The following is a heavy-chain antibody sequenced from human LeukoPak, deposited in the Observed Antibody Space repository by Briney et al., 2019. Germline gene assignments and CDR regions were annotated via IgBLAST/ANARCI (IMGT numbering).Heavy chain of an antibody. Sequence: SETLSLTCTVSGGSLSTYYWSWIRQPPGKGLEWLGHILYTGEGTNYNPSLKSRLTLSVDTSTTQFSLKLSSVTAADTAVYYCARPSLGPTGVDFWGQGTLVTVSS. CDR1: GGSLSTYY. CDR3: ARPSLGPTGVDF. J-gene: IGHJ4*02. V-gene: IGHV4-59*08. CDR2: ILYTGEGT. D-gene: IGHD1-26*01.